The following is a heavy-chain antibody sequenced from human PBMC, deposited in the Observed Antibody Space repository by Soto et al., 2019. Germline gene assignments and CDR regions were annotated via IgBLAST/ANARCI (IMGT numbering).Heavy chain of an antibody. V-gene: IGHV3-33*01. J-gene: IGHJ6*03. CDR3: ARGSGHNYYYMDV. CDR2: IWYDGSYE. D-gene: IGHD3-16*01. CDR1: GFTFISAG. Sequence: GGSLRLSCAASGFTFISAGMHWVRQAPGKGLEWVAVIWYDGSYEFYADSVKGRFTISRDNSKNTLYLQMNSLRAEDTALFYCARGSGHNYYYMDVWGKGTTVTVSS.